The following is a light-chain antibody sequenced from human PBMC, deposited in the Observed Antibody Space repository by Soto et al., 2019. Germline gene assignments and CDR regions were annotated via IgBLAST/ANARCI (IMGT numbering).Light chain of an antibody. J-gene: IGLJ2*01. CDR1: SSDVGGYNY. V-gene: IGLV2-14*01. Sequence: QSALTQPASVSGSPGQSITISCTGTSSDVGGYNYVSWYQQHPGKAPKLMIYDVSNRPSGVSNRFSGSKSGNTASLTISRLQAEDEADYYCSSYTSSSTVVFGGGTKLTFL. CDR2: DVS. CDR3: SSYTSSSTVV.